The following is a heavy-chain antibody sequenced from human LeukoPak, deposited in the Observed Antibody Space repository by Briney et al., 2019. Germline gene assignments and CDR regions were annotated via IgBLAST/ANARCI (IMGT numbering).Heavy chain of an antibody. D-gene: IGHD6-6*01. CDR3: ARDFGYSSSSGFDY. Sequence: ASVKVSRKASGYTFTSYGISWVRQAPGQGLEWMGWISAYNGNTNYAQKLQGRVTMTTDTSTSTAYMELRSLRSDDTAVYYCARDFGYSSSSGFDYWGQGTLVTVSS. CDR2: ISAYNGNT. CDR1: GYTFTSYG. J-gene: IGHJ4*02. V-gene: IGHV1-18*01.